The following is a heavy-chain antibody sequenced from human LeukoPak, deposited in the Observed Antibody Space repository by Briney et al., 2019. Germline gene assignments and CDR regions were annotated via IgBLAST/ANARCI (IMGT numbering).Heavy chain of an antibody. CDR2: IYIGGST. Sequence: GGSLRLSCAASGFTVSSNYMSWVRQAPGKGLEWVSVIYIGGSTYYADSVKGRFTISRDISKNTLYLQMNSLRAEDTAVYYCARDSYYDYSGGDFDYWGQGTLVTVSS. CDR1: GFTVSSNY. J-gene: IGHJ4*02. CDR3: ARDSYYDYSGGDFDY. D-gene: IGHD3-22*01. V-gene: IGHV3-53*01.